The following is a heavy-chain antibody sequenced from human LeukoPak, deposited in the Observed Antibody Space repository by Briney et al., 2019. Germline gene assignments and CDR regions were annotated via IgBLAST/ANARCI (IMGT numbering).Heavy chain of an antibody. V-gene: IGHV3-30*02. CDR3: AAGSASITMIVVVITAEYFQH. CDR1: GFTVSSNY. Sequence: GGSLRLSCAASGFTVSSNYMSWVRQAPGKGLEWVAFIRYDGSNKYYADSVKGRFTISRDNSKNTLYLQMNSLRAEDTAVYYCAAGSASITMIVVVITAEYFQHWGQGTLVTVSS. D-gene: IGHD3-22*01. CDR2: IRYDGSNK. J-gene: IGHJ1*01.